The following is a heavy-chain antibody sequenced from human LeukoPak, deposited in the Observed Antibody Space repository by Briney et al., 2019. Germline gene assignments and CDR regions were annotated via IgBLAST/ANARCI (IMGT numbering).Heavy chain of an antibody. CDR1: GFTFSNYA. D-gene: IGHD3-22*01. V-gene: IGHV3-23*01. Sequence: GSLRLSCAASGFTFSNYAMNWVRQVPGKGLEWVSSISGSGGTTYYADSVKGRFTISRDNSRNTLYLQMNSLRAEDTAVYYCAKASGSPPYYYDSSGYYYFDYWGQGSLLTVSS. J-gene: IGHJ4*02. CDR2: ISGSGGTT. CDR3: AKASGSPPYYYDSSGYYYFDY.